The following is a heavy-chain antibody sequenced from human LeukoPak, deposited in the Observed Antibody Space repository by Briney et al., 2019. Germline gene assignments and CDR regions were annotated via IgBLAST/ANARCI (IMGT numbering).Heavy chain of an antibody. CDR2: IYYSGST. D-gene: IGHD3-22*01. CDR3: ASLSPYYYDSSGNNFDY. Sequence: PSETLSLTCTVSGGSISSSSYSWGWIRQPPGKGLEWIGSIYYSGSTYYNPSLKSRVTISVDTSKNQFSLKLSSVTAADTAVYYCASLSPYYYDSSGNNFDYWGQGTLVTVSS. J-gene: IGHJ4*02. V-gene: IGHV4-39*01. CDR1: GGSISSSSYS.